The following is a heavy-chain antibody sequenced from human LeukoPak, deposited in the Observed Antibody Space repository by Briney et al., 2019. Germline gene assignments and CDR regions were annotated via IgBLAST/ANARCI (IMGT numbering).Heavy chain of an antibody. J-gene: IGHJ4*02. CDR1: GGSISSYY. D-gene: IGHD3-3*01. V-gene: IGHV4-4*07. CDR3: ARGRYDFWSGYPTYFDY. Sequence: PSETLSLTCTVSGGSISSYYWSWIRQPAGKGLEWIGRIYTSGSTNYNPSLKSRVTISVDTSKSQFSLKLSSVTAADTAVYYCARGRYDFWSGYPTYFDYWGQGTLVTVSS. CDR2: IYTSGST.